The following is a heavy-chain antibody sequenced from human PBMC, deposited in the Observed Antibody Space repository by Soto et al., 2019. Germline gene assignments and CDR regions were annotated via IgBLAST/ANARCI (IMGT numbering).Heavy chain of an antibody. J-gene: IGHJ5*02. D-gene: IGHD2-15*01. CDR1: GGSISSGDYY. CDR3: ASFRCSGGSCALSP. CDR2: IYYSGST. Sequence: QVQLQESGPGLVKPSQTLSLTCTVSGGSISSGDYYWSWIRQPPGKGLEWIGYIYYSGSTYYNPSRKSRVTISVDTSKNPFSLKLISVTAADTAVYYCASFRCSGGSCALSPWGQGTLVTVSS. V-gene: IGHV4-30-4*01.